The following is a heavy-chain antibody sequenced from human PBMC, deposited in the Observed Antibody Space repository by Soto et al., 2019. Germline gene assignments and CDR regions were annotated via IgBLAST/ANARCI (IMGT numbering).Heavy chain of an antibody. J-gene: IGHJ6*02. CDR3: ARTDCSSTSCYNYYYYGMDV. Sequence: ASVKVSCKTSGYSFTKYGLHWVRQAPGQRLEWMGWINPGNGDTKYSQKFQGRVTITRDTSATTAYMELSSLRSEDSAVIYCARTDCSSTSCYNYYYYGMDVWGQGTTVTVSS. CDR2: INPGNGDT. V-gene: IGHV1-3*01. D-gene: IGHD2-2*01. CDR1: GYSFTKYG.